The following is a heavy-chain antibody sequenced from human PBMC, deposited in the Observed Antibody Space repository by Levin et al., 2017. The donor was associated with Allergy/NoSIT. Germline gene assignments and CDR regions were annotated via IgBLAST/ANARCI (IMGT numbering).Heavy chain of an antibody. D-gene: IGHD2-2*01. CDR1: GFSLTSNAVG. CDR3: AHRDTRRTFDY. CDR2: IFSGDDK. J-gene: IGHJ4*02. V-gene: IGHV2-5*02. Sequence: SGPTLVKPTQTLTLTCTFSGFSLTSNAVGVGWIRQPPGKALEWLALIFSGDDKSYSPSLKSRLNITKDTSKNQVILTMTNMDPVDTATYYCAHRDTRRTFDYWGQGTPVTVSS.